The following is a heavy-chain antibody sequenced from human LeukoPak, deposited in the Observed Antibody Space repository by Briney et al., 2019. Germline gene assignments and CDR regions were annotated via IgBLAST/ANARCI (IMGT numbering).Heavy chain of an antibody. CDR1: GYTLTGYY. CDR2: INPNSGGT. D-gene: IGHD3-22*01. V-gene: IGHV1-2*02. CDR3: ARRERLSDSSGYYSTDFDY. J-gene: IGHJ4*02. Sequence: ASVKVSCKASGYTLTGYYLHWVRQAPGQGLEWMGWINPNSGGTNYAQKFQGRVTMTRDTSISTAYMELGRLRSDDTAVYYCARRERLSDSSGYYSTDFDYWGQGTLVTVSS.